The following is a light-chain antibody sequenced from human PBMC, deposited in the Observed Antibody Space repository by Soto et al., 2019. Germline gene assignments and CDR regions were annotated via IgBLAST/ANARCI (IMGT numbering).Light chain of an antibody. Sequence: QAVVTQSPSASASLGASVKLTCTLSSGHSNYAIAWHQQQPEKGPRYLMKLNSDGSHSKGDGIPDRFSGSSSGAERYLTISSLQSEDEADYYCQTWATGIVVFGGGTQLTVL. CDR1: SGHSNYA. J-gene: IGLJ2*01. V-gene: IGLV4-69*01. CDR2: LNSDGSH. CDR3: QTWATGIVV.